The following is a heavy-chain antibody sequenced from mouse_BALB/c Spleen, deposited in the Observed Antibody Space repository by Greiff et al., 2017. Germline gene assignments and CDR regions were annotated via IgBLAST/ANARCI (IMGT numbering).Heavy chain of an antibody. J-gene: IGHJ3*01. Sequence: EVQRVESGGGLVKPGGSLKLSCAASGFTFSSYTMSWVRQTPEKRLEWVATISSGGSYTYYPDSVKGRFTISRDNAKNTLYLQMSSLKSEDTAMYYCTRDEIYYDYGGFAYWGQGTLVTVSA. CDR3: TRDEIYYDYGGFAY. CDR1: GFTFSSYT. V-gene: IGHV5-6-4*01. CDR2: ISSGGSYT. D-gene: IGHD2-4*01.